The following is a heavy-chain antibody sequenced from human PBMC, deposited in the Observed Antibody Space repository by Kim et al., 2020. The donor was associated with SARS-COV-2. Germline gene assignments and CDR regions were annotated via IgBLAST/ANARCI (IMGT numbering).Heavy chain of an antibody. Sequence: GGSLRLSCSASGFTFSSYAIHWVRQAPGKGLEYVSAIRSHGDGTYYADSVRGRFTISRDNSKSTVYLQMSSLRPEAKAVYYCVKDREYTSSLVRRYFELWGRGGLVTVSS. V-gene: IGHV3-64D*09. J-gene: IGHJ2*01. CDR1: GFTFSSYA. D-gene: IGHD6-6*01. CDR2: IRSHGDGT. CDR3: VKDREYTSSLVRRYFEL.